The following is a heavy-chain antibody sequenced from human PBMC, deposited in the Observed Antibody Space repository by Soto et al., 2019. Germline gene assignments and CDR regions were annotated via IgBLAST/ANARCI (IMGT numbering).Heavy chain of an antibody. V-gene: IGHV1-18*01. CDR1: GYTFSNYG. Sequence: QVQLVQSGGEVKKPGASVKVSCRASGYTFSNYGITWVRQAPGQGLEWMGWISAYNGNTNYAQKLQGRVTMTTDTTTSTVYLELRRLRSDDTARYSCAREGLLPYYYYGTDVWGQGTTVTVSS. J-gene: IGHJ6*02. D-gene: IGHD2-15*01. CDR2: ISAYNGNT. CDR3: AREGLLPYYYYGTDV.